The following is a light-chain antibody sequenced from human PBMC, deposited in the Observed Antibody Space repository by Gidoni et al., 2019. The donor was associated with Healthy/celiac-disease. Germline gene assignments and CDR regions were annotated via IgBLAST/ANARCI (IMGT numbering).Light chain of an antibody. CDR3: QQYNNWPPVT. J-gene: IGKJ4*01. CDR2: GAS. V-gene: IGKV3-15*01. Sequence: EIVMTQPPATLSVSPGERATLSCRASQSVSSNLAWYQQKPGQAPKLLIYGASTRATGIPARFSGSGSGTEFTLTISSLQSEDFAVYYCQQYNNWPPVTFGGGTKVEIK. CDR1: QSVSSN.